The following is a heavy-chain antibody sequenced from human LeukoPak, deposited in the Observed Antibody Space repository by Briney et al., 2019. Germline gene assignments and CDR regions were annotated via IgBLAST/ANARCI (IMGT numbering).Heavy chain of an antibody. D-gene: IGHD2-21*01. Sequence: SETLSLTCTVSGGSISSSSYYWGWIRQPPGKGLGWIGSIYYSGSTYYNPSLKSRVTISVDTSKNQFSLKLSSVTAADTAVYYCARPEDCGGDCYYFDYWGQGTLVTVSS. J-gene: IGHJ4*02. CDR2: IYYSGST. CDR1: GGSISSSSYY. CDR3: ARPEDCGGDCYYFDY. V-gene: IGHV4-39*01.